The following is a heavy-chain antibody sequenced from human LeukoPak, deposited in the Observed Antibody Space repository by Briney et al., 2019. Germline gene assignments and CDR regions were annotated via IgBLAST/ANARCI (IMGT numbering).Heavy chain of an antibody. Sequence: GGSLRLSCAASGFTFSSYEMNWVRQAPGKGLEWVSYISGSGSTIYYADSVKGRFTISRDNAKNSLYLQMNSLRAEDTAVYYCARDDDGMDVWGQGTTVTVSS. CDR3: ARDDDGMDV. CDR1: GFTFSSYE. J-gene: IGHJ6*02. CDR2: ISGSGSTI. V-gene: IGHV3-48*03.